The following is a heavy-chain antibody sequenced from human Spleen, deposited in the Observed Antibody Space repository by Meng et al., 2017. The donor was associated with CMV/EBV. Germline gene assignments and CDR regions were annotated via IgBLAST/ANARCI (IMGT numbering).Heavy chain of an antibody. CDR2: IYTSGST. J-gene: IGHJ5*02. CDR1: GGPHRSYY. CDR3: ARRYGASAYNWFDP. V-gene: IGHV4-4*07. Sequence: QGAVTGSVHLWGTLALPSTCSGGPHRSYYWTWTRQPAGKGLEWIGRIYTSGSTNYNPSLKSRVTMSVDTSKNQFSLKLSSVTAADTAVYYCARRYGASAYNWFDPWGQGTLVTVSS. D-gene: IGHD4-17*01.